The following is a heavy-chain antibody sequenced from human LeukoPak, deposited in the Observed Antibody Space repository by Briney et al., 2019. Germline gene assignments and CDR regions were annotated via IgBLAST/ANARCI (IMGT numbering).Heavy chain of an antibody. D-gene: IGHD3-22*01. CDR2: IYYSGST. CDR1: GGSISSYY. Sequence: SETLSLTCTVSGGSISSYYWSWIRQSPGKGLEWIGYIYYSGSTNYNPSLKSRVTISVDRSKNQFSLKLSSVTAADTAVYYCARGPQVTMIVVVRPCYMDVWGKGTTVTVSS. CDR3: ARGPQVTMIVVVRPCYMDV. J-gene: IGHJ6*03. V-gene: IGHV4-59*12.